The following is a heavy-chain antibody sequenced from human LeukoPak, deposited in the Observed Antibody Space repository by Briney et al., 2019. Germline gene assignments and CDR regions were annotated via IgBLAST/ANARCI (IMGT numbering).Heavy chain of an antibody. CDR3: AREVVANDYKVDYYYMDV. V-gene: IGHV1-69*01. CDR2: IIPIFGTA. J-gene: IGHJ6*03. Sequence: SVKVSCKASGGTFSSYAISWVRQAPGQGLEWMGGIIPIFGTANYAQKFQGRVTITADESTSTAYMELSSLRSEDTAVYYCAREVVANDYKVDYYYMDVWGKGTTVTVSS. CDR1: GGTFSSYA. D-gene: IGHD5-12*01.